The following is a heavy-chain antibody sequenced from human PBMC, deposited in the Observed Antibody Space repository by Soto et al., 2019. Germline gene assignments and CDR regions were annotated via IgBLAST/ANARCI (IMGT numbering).Heavy chain of an antibody. CDR1: GGSISSYY. J-gene: IGHJ5*02. CDR2: IYYSGST. V-gene: IGHV4-59*01. Sequence: QVQLQESGPGLVKPSETLSLTCTFSGGSISSYYWSWIRQPPGKGLEWIGYIYYSGSTNYNPSLKSRVTISVDTSKNQFSLKLSSVTAADTAVYSCAGFFRYNWNVVFGPAPWGQGTLVTVSS. D-gene: IGHD1-20*01. CDR3: AGFFRYNWNVVFGPAP.